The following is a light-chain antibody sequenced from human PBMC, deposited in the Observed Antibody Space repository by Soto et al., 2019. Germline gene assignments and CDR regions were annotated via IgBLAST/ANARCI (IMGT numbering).Light chain of an antibody. J-gene: IGKJ1*01. CDR2: DAS. Sequence: DIQMTQSPSTLSASAGDRVTITCRASQSVSSWLAWYQQKPGKAPKLLIFDASSLESGVPSRFSGSGSGTEFTLTISSLQPDDFATYYCQQYNDYSTFGQGTKVEIK. CDR1: QSVSSW. V-gene: IGKV1-5*01. CDR3: QQYNDYST.